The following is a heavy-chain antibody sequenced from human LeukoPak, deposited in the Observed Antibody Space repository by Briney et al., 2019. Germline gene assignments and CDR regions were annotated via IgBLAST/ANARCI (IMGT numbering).Heavy chain of an antibody. D-gene: IGHD6-13*01. V-gene: IGHV1-2*02. CDR1: GYTFTGYY. CDR3: ARGGYSSSWYGWYYYYMDV. J-gene: IGHJ6*03. Sequence: GASVKVSCKASGYTFTGYYMHWVRQAPGQGLEWMGWINPNSGGTNYAQKFQGRVTTTRDTSISTAYMELRSLRSDDTAVYYCARGGYSSSWYGWYYYYMDVWGKGTTVTVSS. CDR2: INPNSGGT.